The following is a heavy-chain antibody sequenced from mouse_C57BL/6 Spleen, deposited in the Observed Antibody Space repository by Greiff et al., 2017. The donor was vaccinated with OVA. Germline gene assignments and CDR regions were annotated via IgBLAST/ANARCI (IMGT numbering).Heavy chain of an antibody. CDR2: ISSGSSTI. D-gene: IGHD4-1*01. J-gene: IGHJ3*01. Sequence: EVKLQESGGGLVKPGGSLKLSCAASGFTFSDYGMHWVRQAPEKGLEWVAYISSGSSTIYYADTVKGRFTISRDNAKNTLFLQMTSLRSEDTAMYYCARLGPSFAYWGQGTLVTVSA. V-gene: IGHV5-17*01. CDR3: ARLGPSFAY. CDR1: GFTFSDYG.